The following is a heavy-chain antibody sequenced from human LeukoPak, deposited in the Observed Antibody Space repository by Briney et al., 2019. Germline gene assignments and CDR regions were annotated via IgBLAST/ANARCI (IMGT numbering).Heavy chain of an antibody. Sequence: KPSETLSLTCAVYGGSFSGYYWSWIRQPPGKGLELIGEINHSGSTNYNPSLKSRVTISVDTSKNQFSLKLSSVTAADTAVYYCASIAVAGKNSIFDYWGQGTLVTVSS. CDR1: GGSFSGYY. CDR3: ASIAVAGKNSIFDY. D-gene: IGHD6-19*01. CDR2: INHSGST. V-gene: IGHV4-34*01. J-gene: IGHJ4*02.